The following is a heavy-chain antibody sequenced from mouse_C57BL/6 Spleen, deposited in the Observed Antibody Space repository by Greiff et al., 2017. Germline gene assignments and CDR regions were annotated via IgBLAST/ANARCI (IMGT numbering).Heavy chain of an antibody. CDR1: GYAFTNYL. CDR3: ARRATTAQGYFDY. CDR2: INPGSGGT. J-gene: IGHJ2*01. V-gene: IGHV1-54*01. Sequence: QVQLQQSGAELVRPGTSVKVSCKASGYAFTNYLIEWVKQRPGQGLEWIGVINPGSGGTNYNEKFKGKATLTADKSSSTAYMQLSSLTSEDSAVYFCARRATTAQGYFDYWGQGTTLTVSS. D-gene: IGHD1-2*01.